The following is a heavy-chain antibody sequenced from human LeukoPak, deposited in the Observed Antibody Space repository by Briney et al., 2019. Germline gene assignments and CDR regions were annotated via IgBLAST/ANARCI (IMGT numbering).Heavy chain of an antibody. V-gene: IGHV4-39*01. CDR3: ARLLRSGSSFDY. CDR1: GGSISSSNYY. D-gene: IGHD1-26*01. J-gene: IGHJ4*02. Sequence: SETLSLTCTVSGGSISSSNYYWGWIRQPPGKGLEWIGIIYYSGSTYYDPSLKSRVTISVDTSKNQFSLKLSSVTAADTAMYYCARLLRSGSSFDYWGQGTLVTVSS. CDR2: IYYSGST.